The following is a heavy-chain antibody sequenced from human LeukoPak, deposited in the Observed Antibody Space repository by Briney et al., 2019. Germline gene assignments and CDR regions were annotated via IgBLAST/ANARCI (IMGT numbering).Heavy chain of an antibody. D-gene: IGHD6-6*01. Sequence: GGSLRLSCAASAFTFSDYSMNWVRQAPGKGLEWISYIDTSSSTMYYADSVMGRFTISRDNAKNSLYLQMNSLRAEDTAVYYCAREAEQLLRGFFDYWGQGTLVTVSS. CDR2: IDTSSSTM. CDR1: AFTFSDYS. CDR3: AREAEQLLRGFFDY. V-gene: IGHV3-48*01. J-gene: IGHJ4*02.